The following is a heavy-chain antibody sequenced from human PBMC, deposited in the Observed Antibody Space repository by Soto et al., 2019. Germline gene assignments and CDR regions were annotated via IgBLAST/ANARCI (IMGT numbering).Heavy chain of an antibody. V-gene: IGHV3-23*01. D-gene: IGHD3-10*01. Sequence: PGGSLRLSCAASGFTFNTYAMSWVRQAPGKGLEWVSTISDSGGRTYYAASVKGRFTISRDNSKNTLYLLMNSLSAEDTALYCCAKFHGSGTYYNFPDYWGQGTLVTVSS. CDR1: GFTFNTYA. CDR3: AKFHGSGTYYNFPDY. CDR2: ISDSGGRT. J-gene: IGHJ4*02.